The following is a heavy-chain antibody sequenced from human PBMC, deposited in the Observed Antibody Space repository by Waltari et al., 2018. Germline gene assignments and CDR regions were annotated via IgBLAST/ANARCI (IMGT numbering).Heavy chain of an antibody. V-gene: IGHV4-39*01. J-gene: IGHJ6*03. D-gene: IGHD2-21*02. Sequence: QLQLQESGPGLVKPSETLSLTCTVSGGSISTTTYYWGWIRQPPGKGLEWIGSISYSGGTPYHPSPNSRVTMSVDTSKNQFALKLNSVTAADTAVYYCARQATDTYYYYYMDVWGKGTTVTVSS. CDR1: GGSISTTTYY. CDR2: ISYSGGT. CDR3: ARQATDTYYYYYMDV.